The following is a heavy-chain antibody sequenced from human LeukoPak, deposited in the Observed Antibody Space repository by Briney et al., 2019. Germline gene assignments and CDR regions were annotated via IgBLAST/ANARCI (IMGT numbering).Heavy chain of an antibody. D-gene: IGHD3-3*01. CDR3: TRRGFWSGMENDY. CDR2: IRSKANSYAT. J-gene: IGHJ4*02. CDR1: GFTFSGSA. Sequence: PGGSLRLSCAASGFTFSGSAMHWVRQASGKGLEWVGRIRSKANSYATAYAASVKGRFTISRDDSKNTAYLQMNSLKTEDTAVYYCTRRGFWSGMENDYWGQGTLVTVSS. V-gene: IGHV3-73*01.